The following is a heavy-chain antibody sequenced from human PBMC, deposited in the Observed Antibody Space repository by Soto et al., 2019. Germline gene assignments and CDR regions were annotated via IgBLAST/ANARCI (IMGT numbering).Heavy chain of an antibody. CDR2: ISYDGSNK. J-gene: IGHJ6*02. CDR3: AKAKRALRENYYYYGMDV. V-gene: IGHV3-30*18. CDR1: GFTFSSYG. D-gene: IGHD1-26*01. Sequence: GGSLRLSCAASGFTFSSYGMHWVRQAPGKGLEWVAVISYDGSNKYYADSVKGRFTISRDNSKNTLYLQMNSLRAEDTAVYYCAKAKRALRENYYYYGMDVWGQGTTVTSP.